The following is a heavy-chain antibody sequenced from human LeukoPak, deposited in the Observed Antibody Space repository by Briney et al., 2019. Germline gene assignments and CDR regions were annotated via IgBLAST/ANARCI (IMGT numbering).Heavy chain of an antibody. V-gene: IGHV4-30-2*01. Sequence: PPQTLSLTCTVSGASVSSGPYYWSWIRQPPGEGLEWIGWENNYNVSLKSRVIISVDRSKNQFSLTFISVTAADTAVYFCARETAERYRGSYFDYXGXXXLVTVSS. CDR3: ARETAERYRGSYFDY. J-gene: IGHJ4*03. CDR2: EN. D-gene: IGHD1-26*01. CDR1: GASVSSGPYY.